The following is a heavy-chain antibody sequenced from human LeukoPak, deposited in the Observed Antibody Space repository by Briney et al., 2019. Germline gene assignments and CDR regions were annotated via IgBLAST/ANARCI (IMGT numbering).Heavy chain of an antibody. Sequence: GGSLRLSCAASGFIFRNYGMHWVRQAPGKGLEWVSAISGSGGSTYYADSVKGRFTISRDNSKNTLYLQMNSLRAEDTAVYYCAKGGTIFGVIDAFDIWGQGTMVTVSS. CDR1: GFIFRNYG. CDR2: ISGSGGST. J-gene: IGHJ3*02. CDR3: AKGGTIFGVIDAFDI. V-gene: IGHV3-23*01. D-gene: IGHD3-3*01.